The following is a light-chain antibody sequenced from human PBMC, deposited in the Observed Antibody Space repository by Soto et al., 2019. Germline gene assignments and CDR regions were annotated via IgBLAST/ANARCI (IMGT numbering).Light chain of an antibody. CDR1: QSVSSN. CDR2: GAS. V-gene: IGKV3-20*01. CDR3: QQYGSSPRT. J-gene: IGKJ1*01. Sequence: EIVLTQSPCTLSLSPGKRATLSCRASQSVSSNLAWYQQKPGQAPRLLIYGASSRATGIPDRFSGSGSGTDFTLTISRLEPEDFAVYYCQQYGSSPRTFGQGTKVDIK.